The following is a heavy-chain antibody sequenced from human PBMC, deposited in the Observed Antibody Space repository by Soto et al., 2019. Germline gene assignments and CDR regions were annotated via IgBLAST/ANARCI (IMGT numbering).Heavy chain of an antibody. CDR1: GFTFSSYG. CDR3: ARDLFEYSSSSLDY. D-gene: IGHD6-6*01. J-gene: IGHJ4*02. V-gene: IGHV3-33*01. Sequence: VQLVESGGGVVQPGRSLRLSCAASGFTFSSYGMHWVRQAPGKGLEWVAVIWYDGSNKYYADSVKGRFTISRDNSKNTLYLQMNSLRAEDTAVYYCARDLFEYSSSSLDYWGQGTLVTVSS. CDR2: IWYDGSNK.